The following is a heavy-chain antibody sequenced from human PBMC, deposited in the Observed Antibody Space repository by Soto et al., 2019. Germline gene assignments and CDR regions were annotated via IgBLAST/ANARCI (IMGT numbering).Heavy chain of an antibody. CDR2: IRSKANNYAT. Sequence: EVQLVESGGGLVQPGGSLKLSCAASGFTFSGSAVHWVRQASGKGLEWVGRIRSKANNYATVYAASVKGRFTISRDDSKNTAYLKMNSRKTEDTAVYYCTRHAVQYCGGDCYLLPYFDLWAVAPWSLSPQ. J-gene: IGHJ2*01. D-gene: IGHD2-21*02. CDR3: TRHAVQYCGGDCYLLPYFDL. CDR1: GFTFSGSA. V-gene: IGHV3-73*02.